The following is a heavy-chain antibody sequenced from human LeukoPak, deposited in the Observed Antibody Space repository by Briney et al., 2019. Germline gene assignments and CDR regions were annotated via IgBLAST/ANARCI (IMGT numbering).Heavy chain of an antibody. J-gene: IGHJ3*02. CDR2: INSDGSST. CDR1: GFTFSSYW. V-gene: IGHV3-74*01. D-gene: IGHD3-10*01. Sequence: PGGSLRLSCAASGFTFSSYWMHWVRQAPGKGLVWVSRINSDGSSTSYADSVKGRFTIPRDNAKNTLYLQMNSLRAEDTAVYYCAKDDLWFGELFHDAFDIWGQGTMVTVSS. CDR3: AKDDLWFGELFHDAFDI.